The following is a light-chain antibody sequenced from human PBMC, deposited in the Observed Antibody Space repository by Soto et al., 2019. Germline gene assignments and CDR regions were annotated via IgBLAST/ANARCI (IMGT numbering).Light chain of an antibody. J-gene: IGKJ2*03. CDR3: QHTYSTPYS. Sequence: DFQATQSPSSLSVSVGDRVTITCRASQSIRTYLNWDQQRQGKPPKLVIQTSSTLQSGVPSRFSGSGSGTDFTLTISSLQPEDFAAYYCQHTYSTPYSFRQGATLAIK. CDR1: QSIRTY. V-gene: IGKV1-39*01. CDR2: TSS.